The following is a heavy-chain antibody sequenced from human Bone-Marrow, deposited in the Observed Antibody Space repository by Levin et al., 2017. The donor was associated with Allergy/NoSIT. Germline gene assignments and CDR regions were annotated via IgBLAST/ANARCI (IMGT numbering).Heavy chain of an antibody. Sequence: GGSLRLSCAASGFTFSSYAMHWVRQAPGKGLEWVAVISYDGSNKYYADSVKGRFTISRDNSKNTLYLQMNSLRAEDTAVYYCASSHPDYDFWSGPDDYWGQGTLVTVSS. CDR1: GFTFSSYA. CDR3: ASSHPDYDFWSGPDDY. D-gene: IGHD3-3*01. V-gene: IGHV3-30-3*01. J-gene: IGHJ4*02. CDR2: ISYDGSNK.